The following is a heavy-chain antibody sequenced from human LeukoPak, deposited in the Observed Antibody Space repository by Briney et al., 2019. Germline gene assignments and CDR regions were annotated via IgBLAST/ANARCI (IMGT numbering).Heavy chain of an antibody. CDR2: IIPIFGTA. CDR1: GGTFSSYA. Sequence: SVTVSCKASGGTFSSYAISWVRQAPGQGLEWMGGIIPIFGTANYAQKFQGRVTITADESTSTAYMELSSLRSEDTAVYYCARSPREYCSSTSCYLNWFDPWGQGTLVTVSS. V-gene: IGHV1-69*13. D-gene: IGHD2-2*01. CDR3: ARSPREYCSSTSCYLNWFDP. J-gene: IGHJ5*02.